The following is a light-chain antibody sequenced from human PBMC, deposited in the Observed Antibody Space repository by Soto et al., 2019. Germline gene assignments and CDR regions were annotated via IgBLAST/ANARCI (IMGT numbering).Light chain of an antibody. V-gene: IGKV3-11*01. J-gene: IGKJ4*01. Sequence: EIVLTQSPATLSLSPGERATHSCRASQSVSSYLAWYQQKPGQAPRLLIYDASNRATGIPARFSGSGSGTDFTLTISSLEPEDFAVYYCQQRSNWTFGGGTKVEIK. CDR1: QSVSSY. CDR2: DAS. CDR3: QQRSNWT.